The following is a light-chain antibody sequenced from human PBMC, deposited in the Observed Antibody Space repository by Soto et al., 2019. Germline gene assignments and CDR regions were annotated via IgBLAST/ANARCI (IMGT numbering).Light chain of an antibody. CDR3: HHRTNWL. V-gene: IGKV3-11*01. CDR1: QSTSRF. CDR2: DVS. J-gene: IGKJ3*01. Sequence: ENVLTQSPATLSLSPGERATLSCRASQSTSRFLGWYQQKSGQAPRLLIYDVSNRASGIPARFSASGSGTDFTLTISSLEPGDSAVYYCHHRTNWLFGPGTKVDIK.